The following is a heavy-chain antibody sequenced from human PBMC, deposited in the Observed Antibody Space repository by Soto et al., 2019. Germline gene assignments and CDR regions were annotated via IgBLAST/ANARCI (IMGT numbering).Heavy chain of an antibody. CDR2: IYTSGST. CDR3: ARDNERYSYGSRLDY. J-gene: IGHJ4*02. CDR1: GGSISSYY. V-gene: IGHV4-4*07. D-gene: IGHD5-18*01. Sequence: PSETLSLTCTVSGGSISSYYWSWIRQPAGKGLEWIGRIYTSGSTNYNPSLKSRVTMSVDTSKNQFSLKLSSVTAADTAVYYCARDNERYSYGSRLDYWGQGTLVTVSS.